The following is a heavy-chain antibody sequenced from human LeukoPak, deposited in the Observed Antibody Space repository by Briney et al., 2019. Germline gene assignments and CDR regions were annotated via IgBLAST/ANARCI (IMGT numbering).Heavy chain of an antibody. CDR2: IYYSGST. CDR3: ARTDYYDSSGYFDY. J-gene: IGHJ4*02. V-gene: IGHV4-59*12. CDR1: GGSISNYY. Sequence: SETLSLTCTVSGGSISNYYWSWIRQPPGKGLEWIGYIYYSGSTSYNPSLKSRVTISIDTSKNQFSLKLSSVTAADTAVYYCARTDYYDSSGYFDYWGQGTLVTVSS. D-gene: IGHD3-22*01.